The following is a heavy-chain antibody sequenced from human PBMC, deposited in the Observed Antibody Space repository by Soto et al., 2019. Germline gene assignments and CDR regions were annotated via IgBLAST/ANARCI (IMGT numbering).Heavy chain of an antibody. CDR3: AREVEMATTANPYYHYGMDV. CDR1: GYTFTSYY. CDR2: INPSGGST. V-gene: IGHV1-46*01. J-gene: IGHJ6*02. Sequence: GASVKVSCKASGYTFTSYYMHWVRQAPGQGLEWMGIINPSGGSTSYAQKFQGRVTMTRDTSTSTVYMELSSLRSEDTAVYYCAREVEMATTANPYYHYGMDVWGQRTTVTVSS. D-gene: IGHD1-1*01.